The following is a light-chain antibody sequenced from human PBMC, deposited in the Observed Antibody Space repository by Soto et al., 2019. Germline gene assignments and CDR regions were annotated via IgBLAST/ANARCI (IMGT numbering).Light chain of an antibody. CDR2: DVN. CDR1: SSDVGGYNY. V-gene: IGLV2-14*01. Sequence: QSALPQPASLSGSPGQSITISCTGTSSDVGGYNYVSWYQQHPGKAPKLILYDVNNRPSGVSDRFSGFKSGNTASLTISGLQVEDEADYYCSSYTSSTTDVFGTGTKVTVL. J-gene: IGLJ1*01. CDR3: SSYTSSTTDV.